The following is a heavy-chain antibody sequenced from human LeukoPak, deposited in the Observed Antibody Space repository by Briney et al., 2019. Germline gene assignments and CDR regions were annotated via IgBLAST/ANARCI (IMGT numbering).Heavy chain of an antibody. CDR3: AREAQDIVVVVAAQGSNWFDP. CDR2: ISYDGSNK. J-gene: IGHJ5*02. V-gene: IGHV3-30*01. CDR1: GFTFSSYA. Sequence: GGSLRLSCAASGFTFSSYAMHWVRQAPGKGLEWVAVISYDGSNKYYADSVKGRFTISRDNPKNTLYLQMNSLRAEDTAVYYCAREAQDIVVVVAAQGSNWFDPWGQGTLVTVSS. D-gene: IGHD2-15*01.